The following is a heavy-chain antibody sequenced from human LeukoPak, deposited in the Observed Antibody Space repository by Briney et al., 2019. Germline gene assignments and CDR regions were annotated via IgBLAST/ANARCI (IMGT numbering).Heavy chain of an antibody. D-gene: IGHD2-15*01. CDR1: GYTFTGYY. Sequence: GASVKVSCKASGYTFTGYYMHWVRQAPGQGLEWMGWINPNSGGTNYAQKFQGRVTMTRDTSISTAYMELSRLRSDDTAVYYCARDRYCSGGSCYSGDWFDPWGQGTLVTVSS. V-gene: IGHV1-2*02. J-gene: IGHJ5*02. CDR3: ARDRYCSGGSCYSGDWFDP. CDR2: INPNSGGT.